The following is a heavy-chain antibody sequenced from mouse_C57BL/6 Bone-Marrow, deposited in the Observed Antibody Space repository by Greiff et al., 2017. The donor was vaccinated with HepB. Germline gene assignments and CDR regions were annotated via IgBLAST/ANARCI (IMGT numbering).Heavy chain of an antibody. Sequence: EVKVVESEGGLVQPGRSMKLSCTASGFTFSDYYMAWVRQVPEKGLEWVANINYDGSSTYYLDSLKSRFIISRDNAKNILYLQMSSLKSEDTATYYCAREGVYDGYYGRAMDYWGQGTSVTVSS. CDR1: GFTFSDYY. V-gene: IGHV5-16*01. CDR2: INYDGSST. CDR3: AREGVYDGYYGRAMDY. D-gene: IGHD2-3*01. J-gene: IGHJ4*01.